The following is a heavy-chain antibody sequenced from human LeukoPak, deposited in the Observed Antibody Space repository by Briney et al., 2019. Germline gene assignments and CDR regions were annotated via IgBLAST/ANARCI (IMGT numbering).Heavy chain of an antibody. Sequence: GRSLRLSCAASGFTFSNHGMHWVRQAPGKGLEWVAVISYDGSNKYYTDSVKGRFTISRDNSKNTLYLQMNSLRAEDTAVYYCAKGGAVRGVMPYYFDYWGQGTLVTVSS. J-gene: IGHJ4*02. CDR2: ISYDGSNK. D-gene: IGHD3-10*01. V-gene: IGHV3-30*18. CDR3: AKGGAVRGVMPYYFDY. CDR1: GFTFSNHG.